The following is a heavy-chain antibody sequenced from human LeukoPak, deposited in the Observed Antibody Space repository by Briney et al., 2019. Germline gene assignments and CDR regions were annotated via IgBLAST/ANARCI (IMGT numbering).Heavy chain of an antibody. CDR3: ARAPGRQWLVGGLNY. V-gene: IGHV3-64D*06. Sequence: PGGSLRLSCSGSGFPFSNFAIHWVRQAPGKGLEYLSAINYNGGSTYYADSVKGRFTISRDNSKNTVYLQMSSLRPEDTAVYYCARAPGRQWLVGGLNYWGQGTLVTVSS. CDR2: INYNGGST. J-gene: IGHJ4*02. CDR1: GFPFSNFA. D-gene: IGHD6-19*01.